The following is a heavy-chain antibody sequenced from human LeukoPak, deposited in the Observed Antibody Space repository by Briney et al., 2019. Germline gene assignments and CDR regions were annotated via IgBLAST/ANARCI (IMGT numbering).Heavy chain of an antibody. CDR2: INWNSAST. D-gene: IGHD6-19*01. J-gene: IGHJ3*02. CDR1: GFTFEDYA. CDR3: ARLIAVAGTRAFDI. Sequence: GGSLRLSCAASGFTFEDYAMHWVRQAPGKGLEWVSGINWNSASTGYADSVKGRFTISRDNAKNSLYLQMNSLRAEDTAVYYCARLIAVAGTRAFDIWGQGTMVTVSS. V-gene: IGHV3-9*01.